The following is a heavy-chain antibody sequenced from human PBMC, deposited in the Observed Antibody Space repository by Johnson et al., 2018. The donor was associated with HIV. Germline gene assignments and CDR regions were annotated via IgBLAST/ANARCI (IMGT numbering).Heavy chain of an antibody. CDR1: GFTFNNAW. CDR2: SNTKTDGGTT. Sequence: VQLVESGGGLVKPGGSLRLSCAVSGFTFNNAWVSWVRQAPGKGLEWVGRSNTKTDGGTTDYAAPVKGRFSISRDDSKNTLYLQMNSLKTEDTGVYYCTQDQVGRNYGGKYHIWGQGTLVTVSS. V-gene: IGHV3-15*01. D-gene: IGHD4-23*01. CDR3: TQDQVGRNYGGKYHI. J-gene: IGHJ3*02.